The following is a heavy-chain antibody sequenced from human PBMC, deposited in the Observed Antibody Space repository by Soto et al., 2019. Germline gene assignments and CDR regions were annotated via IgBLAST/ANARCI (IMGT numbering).Heavy chain of an antibody. J-gene: IGHJ4*02. V-gene: IGHV3-74*01. D-gene: IGHD4-17*01. CDR1: GFTFSNYE. CDR3: ARQSGGAVS. Sequence: EVQLVESGGGLVQPGGSLRLSCAASGFTFSNYEIHWVRQAPGKGLVWVSRINRAGSSTSYADSVKDRFTISRDNARNTLYLQINGLRADDTVVYYCARQSGGAVSWGQETLVTVSS. CDR2: INRAGSST.